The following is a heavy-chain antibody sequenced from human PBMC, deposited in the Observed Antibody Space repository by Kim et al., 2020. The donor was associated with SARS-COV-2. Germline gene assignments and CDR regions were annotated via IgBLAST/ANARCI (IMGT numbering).Heavy chain of an antibody. CDR1: GFTFSSYG. V-gene: IGHV3-30*03. CDR2: ISYDGSNK. J-gene: IGHJ4*02. Sequence: GGSLRLSCAASGFTFSSYGMHWVRQAPGKGLEWVAVISYDGSNKYYADSVKGRFTISRDNSKNTLYLQMNSLRAEDTAVYYCARNYGAVAGDIDYWGQGTLVTVSS. D-gene: IGHD6-19*01. CDR3: ARNYGAVAGDIDY.